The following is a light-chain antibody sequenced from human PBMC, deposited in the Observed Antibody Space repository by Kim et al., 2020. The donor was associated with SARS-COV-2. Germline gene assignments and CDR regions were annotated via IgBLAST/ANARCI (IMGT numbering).Light chain of an antibody. Sequence: VSTGQTASITCSGDKLGDKYACWYQKKPGQSPVLVIYQDSKRPSGIPERFSGSNSGNTATLTIGGTQAMDEADYYCQAWDSSTVVFGGGTQLTVL. V-gene: IGLV3-1*01. CDR3: QAWDSSTVV. J-gene: IGLJ2*01. CDR2: QDS. CDR1: KLGDKY.